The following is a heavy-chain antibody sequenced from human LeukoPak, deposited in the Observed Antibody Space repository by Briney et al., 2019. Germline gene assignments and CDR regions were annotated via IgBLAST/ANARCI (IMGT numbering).Heavy chain of an antibody. D-gene: IGHD3-22*01. V-gene: IGHV4-39*07. CDR3: ARDRNYYDSSGSHADY. J-gene: IGHJ4*02. CDR2: IYYSGST. Sequence: PSETLSLTCTVSGGSISSSSYYWGWIRQPPGKGLEWIGSIYYSGSTYYNPSLKSRVTISVDTSKNQFSLKLSSVTAADTAVYYCARDRNYYDSSGSHADYWGQGTLVTVSS. CDR1: GGSISSSSYY.